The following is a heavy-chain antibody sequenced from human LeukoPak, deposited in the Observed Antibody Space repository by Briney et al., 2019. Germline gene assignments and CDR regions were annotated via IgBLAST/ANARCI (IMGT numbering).Heavy chain of an antibody. D-gene: IGHD4-23*01. CDR3: ARVGMTTVVTRISDAFDI. CDR1: GGSISNSTYY. V-gene: IGHV4-39*07. J-gene: IGHJ3*02. Sequence: SETLSLTCTVSGGSISNSTYYWGWIRQPPGKGLEWIGSIYYSGSTYYTPSLKSRVTISVDTSKNQFSLKLSSVTAADTAVYYCARVGMTTVVTRISDAFDIWGQGTMVTVSS. CDR2: IYYSGST.